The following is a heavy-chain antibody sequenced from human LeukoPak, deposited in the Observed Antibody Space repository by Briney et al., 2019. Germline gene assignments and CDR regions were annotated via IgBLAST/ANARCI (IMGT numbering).Heavy chain of an antibody. V-gene: IGHV3-43D*03. D-gene: IGHD5-18*01. CDR2: ISWDGGST. CDR1: GFTFDDYA. Sequence: GGSLRLSCAASGFTFDDYAMHWVRQAPGKGLEWVSLISWDGGSTYYADSVKGRFTISRDNSKNSLYLQMNSLRTEDTALYYCAKGSGGYSPSKAIFDYWGQGTLVTVSS. CDR3: AKGSGGYSPSKAIFDY. J-gene: IGHJ4*02.